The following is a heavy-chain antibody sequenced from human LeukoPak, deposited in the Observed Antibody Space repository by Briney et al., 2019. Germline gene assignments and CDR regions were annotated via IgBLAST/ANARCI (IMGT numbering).Heavy chain of an antibody. V-gene: IGHV5-51*01. Sequence: GESLKISCKGSGYSFTNYWIGWVRQMPGKGLEWMGIIYPIGSDTRYSPSFQGQVTISAGKSITTAYLQWSSLKASDTAMYYCARLTTGHFDYWGQGALVTVSS. CDR2: IYPIGSDT. CDR3: ARLTTGHFDY. D-gene: IGHD1-1*01. J-gene: IGHJ4*02. CDR1: GYSFTNYW.